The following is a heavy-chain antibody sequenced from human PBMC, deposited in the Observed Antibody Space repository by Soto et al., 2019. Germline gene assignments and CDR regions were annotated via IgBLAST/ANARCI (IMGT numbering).Heavy chain of an antibody. D-gene: IGHD4-17*01. J-gene: IGHJ5*01. CDR3: ARGIKYGDYSGWFDS. CDR2: INPSGGHT. V-gene: IGHV1-46*01. CDR1: GNTFSNYY. Sequence: ASVKVSCKASGNTFSNYYIHWVRQAPGQGLEWMGTINPSGGHTTYAQKFLGRVTMTRDTSTSTLYMELTSLRSEDTAVYYCARGIKYGDYSGWFDSWGQGTLVTVSS.